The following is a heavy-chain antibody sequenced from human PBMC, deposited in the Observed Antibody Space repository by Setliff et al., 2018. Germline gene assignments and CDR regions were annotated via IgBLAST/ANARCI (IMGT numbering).Heavy chain of an antibody. D-gene: IGHD3-22*01. J-gene: IGHJ3*02. Sequence: PSETLSLTCAVSGGSISSGTYYWNWIRQPAGKGLEWLGRIYTTGSTMYNPSLQSRVTISRDTSKNQFSLKLTSVTAADTAVYYCARGKIRITMIVVPTGGAFDIWGQGTMVTVSS. CDR3: ARGKIRITMIVVPTGGAFDI. V-gene: IGHV4-61*02. CDR1: GGSISSGTYY. CDR2: IYTTGST.